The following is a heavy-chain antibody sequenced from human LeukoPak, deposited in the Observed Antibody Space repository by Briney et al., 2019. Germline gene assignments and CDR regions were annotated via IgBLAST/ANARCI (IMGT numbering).Heavy chain of an antibody. V-gene: IGHV3-23*01. Sequence: GGSLRLSCAASGFTFSSYAMNWVRQAPGKGLEWVSAISGSGGSIYYADSVKGRFTISRDNSKNMLYLQMNSLRAEDTAVYYCAKGGKWDVTPFDYWGQGTLVTVSS. CDR3: AKGGKWDVTPFDY. J-gene: IGHJ4*02. D-gene: IGHD1-26*01. CDR2: ISGSGGSI. CDR1: GFTFSSYA.